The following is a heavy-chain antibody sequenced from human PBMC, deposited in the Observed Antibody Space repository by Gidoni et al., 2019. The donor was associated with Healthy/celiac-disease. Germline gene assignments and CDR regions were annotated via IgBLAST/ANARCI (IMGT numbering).Heavy chain of an antibody. CDR3: ARGSQLVYYYGMDV. Sequence: EGQLVESGGGLVQPGGSLRLPCAASGFTFSSYDMHWVRQATGKGLEWVSAIGTAGDTYYPGSVKGRFTISRENAKNSLYLQMNSLRAGDTAVYYCARGSQLVYYYGMDVWGQGTTVTVSS. V-gene: IGHV3-13*01. D-gene: IGHD6-6*01. CDR2: IGTAGDT. J-gene: IGHJ6*02. CDR1: GFTFSSYD.